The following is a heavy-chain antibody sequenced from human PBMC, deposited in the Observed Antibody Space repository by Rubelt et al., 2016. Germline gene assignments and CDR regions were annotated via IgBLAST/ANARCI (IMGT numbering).Heavy chain of an antibody. D-gene: IGHD5-12*01. J-gene: IGHJ4*02. V-gene: IGHV3-23*01. Sequence: LVQPGGSLRLSCAASGFTFSNYAMSWVRQAPGKGLEWVSVSGSGGFTSYADSVKGRFTISSDNSKNTLLLQMNSLRVDDTAVYYCAKDVSGGYAGRLDYWGQGTLVTVSS. CDR2: SGSGGFT. CDR3: AKDVSGGYAGRLDY. CDR1: GFTFSNYA.